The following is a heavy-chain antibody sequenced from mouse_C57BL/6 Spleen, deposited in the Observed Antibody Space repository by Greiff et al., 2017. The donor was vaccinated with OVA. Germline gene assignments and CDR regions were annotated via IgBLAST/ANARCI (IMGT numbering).Heavy chain of an antibody. CDR2: IYPRSGNT. J-gene: IGHJ2*01. V-gene: IGHV1-81*01. Sequence: VQLVESGAELARPGASVKLSCKASGYTFTSYGISWVKQRTGQGLEWIGEIYPRSGNTYYNEKFKGKATLTADKSSSTAYMELRSLTSEDSAVYFCARSRKTTVVEDYFDYWGQGTTLTVSS. D-gene: IGHD1-1*01. CDR1: GYTFTSYG. CDR3: ARSRKTTVVEDYFDY.